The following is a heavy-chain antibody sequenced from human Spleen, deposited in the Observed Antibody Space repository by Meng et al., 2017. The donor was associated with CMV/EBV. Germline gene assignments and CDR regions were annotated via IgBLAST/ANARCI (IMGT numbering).Heavy chain of an antibody. CDR3: AREGDYYDRSGYYPSFFDY. CDR2: IKQDGSEK. Sequence: GGSLRLSCAASGFTFSSYWMSWVRQAPGKGLEWVANIKQDGSEKYYVDSVKGRVTISRDNAKKSVHLQMNSLRAEDTAVYYCAREGDYYDRSGYYPSFFDYWGQGILVTVSS. CDR1: GFTFSSYW. D-gene: IGHD3-22*01. J-gene: IGHJ4*02. V-gene: IGHV3-7*01.